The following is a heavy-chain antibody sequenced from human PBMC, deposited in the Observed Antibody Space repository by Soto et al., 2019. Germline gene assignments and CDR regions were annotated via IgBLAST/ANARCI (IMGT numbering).Heavy chain of an antibody. D-gene: IGHD3-9*01. J-gene: IGHJ4*02. CDR1: GGTINSSNW. Sequence: SETMYLTCAVSGGTINSSNWWSWVRQPPGKGLEWIGEIYHSGSTNYNPSLKSRVTISVDKSKNQFSLKLSSVTAADTAVYYCARTSPHVLRYFDWLLEAYYFDYWGQGTLVTVSS. V-gene: IGHV4-4*02. CDR3: ARTSPHVLRYFDWLLEAYYFDY. CDR2: IYHSGST.